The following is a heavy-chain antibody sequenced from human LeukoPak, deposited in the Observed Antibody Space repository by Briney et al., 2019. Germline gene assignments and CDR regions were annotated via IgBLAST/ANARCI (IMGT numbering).Heavy chain of an antibody. CDR2: IYHSGST. Sequence: SQTLSLTCTVSGGSISSGGYYWSWSRQPPGKGLEWMGYIYHSGSTYYNPSLKSRVTISVDRSKNQFSLKLSSVTAADTAVYYCARNLVGATTGTGRYYFDYWGQGTLVTVSS. CDR1: GGSISSGGYY. CDR3: ARNLVGATTGTGRYYFDY. V-gene: IGHV4-30-2*01. J-gene: IGHJ4*02. D-gene: IGHD1-26*01.